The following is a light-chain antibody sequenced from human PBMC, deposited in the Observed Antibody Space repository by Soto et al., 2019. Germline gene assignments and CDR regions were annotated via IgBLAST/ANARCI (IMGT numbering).Light chain of an antibody. CDR3: SSYTSSSTPLYV. CDR2: DVS. J-gene: IGLJ1*01. Sequence: QSALTQPASVSGSPGQSITISCTGTSSDVGGYNYVSWYQQHPGKAPKLMISDVSNRPSGVSNRFSGSKSGNTASLTISGLQAEDEADYYCSSYTSSSTPLYVVGTGSEVTVL. CDR1: SSDVGGYNY. V-gene: IGLV2-14*01.